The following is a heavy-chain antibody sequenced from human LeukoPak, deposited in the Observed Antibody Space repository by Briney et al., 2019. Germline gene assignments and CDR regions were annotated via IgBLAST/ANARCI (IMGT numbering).Heavy chain of an antibody. J-gene: IGHJ4*02. D-gene: IGHD2-2*01. Sequence: GGCLRLSCEASGFTFSSNGVHWVRQAPGKGLEWVALISYHGVNKFYADSVRGRFIISRDNSKNALYLQMNSLRVEDTAVYYCAKDYATRWALDYWGPGTLVTVSS. V-gene: IGHV3-30*18. CDR2: ISYHGVNK. CDR3: AKDYATRWALDY. CDR1: GFTFSSNG.